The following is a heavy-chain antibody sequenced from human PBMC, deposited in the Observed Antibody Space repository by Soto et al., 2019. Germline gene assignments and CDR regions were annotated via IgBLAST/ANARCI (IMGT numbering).Heavy chain of an antibody. CDR3: ARGGPAARITMNAGAFDI. Sequence: QVQLQESGPGLVKPSGTLSLTCAVSGGSISSSNWWSWVRHPPGKGLEWIGEIYHSGSTNYNPSLKSRVTISVDKSKNQFSLKLSSVTAADTAVYYCARGGPAARITMNAGAFDIWGQGTMVTVSS. V-gene: IGHV4-4*02. D-gene: IGHD3-22*01. CDR2: IYHSGST. J-gene: IGHJ3*02. CDR1: GGSISSSNW.